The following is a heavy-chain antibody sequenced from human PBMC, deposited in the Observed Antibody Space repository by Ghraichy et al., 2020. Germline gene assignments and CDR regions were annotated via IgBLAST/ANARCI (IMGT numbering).Heavy chain of an antibody. CDR2: ISSSSRTR. D-gene: IGHD2-21*01. V-gene: IGHV3-48*02. CDR3: ARASGVVRFFYYDGLDV. CDR1: GFTFGSYS. Sequence: GGSLRRSCVGSGFTFGSYSLNWVRQSPGKGLEWVAHISSSSRTRSYADSVKGRFTVSRDNAQNSLYLQMSGLRDEDTAVYYCARASGVVRFFYYDGLDVWGQGTTVTVSS. J-gene: IGHJ6*02.